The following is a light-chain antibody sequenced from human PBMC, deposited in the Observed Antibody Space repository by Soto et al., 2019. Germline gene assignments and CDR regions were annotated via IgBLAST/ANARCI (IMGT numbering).Light chain of an antibody. CDR3: NSYAGSNNYV. Sequence: QSALTQPPSASGSPGQSVTISCTGTSSDVGGYNYVSWYQQHPGKAPKLIIYEVSKRPSGVPDRFSGSKSGNTASLTVSGLQAEDEADYYCNSYAGSNNYVVGNGTKLTVL. CDR2: EVS. CDR1: SSDVGGYNY. V-gene: IGLV2-8*01. J-gene: IGLJ1*01.